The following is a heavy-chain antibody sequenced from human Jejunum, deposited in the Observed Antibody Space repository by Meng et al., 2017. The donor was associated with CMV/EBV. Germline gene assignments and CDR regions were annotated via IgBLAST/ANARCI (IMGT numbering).Heavy chain of an antibody. CDR1: GSISNSPYY. J-gene: IGHJ4*02. V-gene: IGHV4-39*01. CDR3: ARHDRRSSWHFFDY. CDR2: LYYSGIT. Sequence: GSISNSPYYWGWSRQPPGKGLEWIGSLYYSGITYYNPTLKSRVSISVDTSKNQFSLKLSSVTAADTAIYYCARHDRRSSWHFFDYWGQGTLVTVSS. D-gene: IGHD6-13*01.